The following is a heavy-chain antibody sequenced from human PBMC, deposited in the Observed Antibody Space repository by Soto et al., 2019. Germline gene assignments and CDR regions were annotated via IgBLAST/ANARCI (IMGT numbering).Heavy chain of an antibody. Sequence: QVQLGQSGAEVKKPGASVKVSCKTSGYTFTNVGLSWVRQAPGQGLEWMGWIIAYNGNTNYAQNFQGRVTMTTDTATSTAYMELRSLRADDTAVYYCARGGTPIDYLGQGTLVTFSS. D-gene: IGHD3-16*01. CDR2: IIAYNGNT. J-gene: IGHJ4*02. CDR1: GYTFTNVG. CDR3: ARGGTPIDY. V-gene: IGHV1-18*01.